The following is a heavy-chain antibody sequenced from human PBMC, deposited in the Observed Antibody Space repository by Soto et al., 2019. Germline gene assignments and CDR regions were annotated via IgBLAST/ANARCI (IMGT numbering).Heavy chain of an antibody. Sequence: GGSLRLSCAASGFTFSSYWMSWVRQAPGKGLEWVSVFESGGSIYYADSVKGRFIISRDYAKNTVYLQMNSLRADDTAVYYCARAGVTPHFFDYWGQGTLVTVSS. J-gene: IGHJ4*02. CDR2: FESGGSI. D-gene: IGHD2-21*02. V-gene: IGHV3-53*01. CDR1: GFTFSSYW. CDR3: ARAGVTPHFFDY.